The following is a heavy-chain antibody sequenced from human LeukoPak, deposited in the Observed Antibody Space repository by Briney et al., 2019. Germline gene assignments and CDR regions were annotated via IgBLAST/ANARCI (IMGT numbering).Heavy chain of an antibody. CDR1: GGTFSSYA. CDR2: IIPIFGTA. J-gene: IGHJ4*02. D-gene: IGHD2-15*01. CDR3: ARAFCSGGSCYSIDY. Sequence: SVKVSCKAPGGTFSSYAISWVRQAPGQGLEWMGRIIPIFGTANYAQKFQGRVTITTDESTSTAYMELSSLRSEDTAVYYCARAFCSGGSCYSIDYWGQGTLVTVSS. V-gene: IGHV1-69*05.